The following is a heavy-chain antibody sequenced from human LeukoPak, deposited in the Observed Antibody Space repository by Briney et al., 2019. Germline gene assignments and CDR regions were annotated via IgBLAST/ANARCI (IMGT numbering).Heavy chain of an antibody. V-gene: IGHV3-7*01. J-gene: IGHJ4*02. D-gene: IGHD5-24*01. Sequence: GGSLRLSCAASGFTLSRYWMSWVRQAPGKGLEWVASINQDESSIFYVDSVKGRFTISRDNAKNSLYLQMNSLRAEDTAVYYCARDGYNTDYWGQGTLVTVSS. CDR2: INQDESSI. CDR3: ARDGYNTDY. CDR1: GFTLSRYW.